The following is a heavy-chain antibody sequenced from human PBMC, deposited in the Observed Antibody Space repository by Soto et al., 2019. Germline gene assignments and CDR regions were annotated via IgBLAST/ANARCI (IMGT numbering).Heavy chain of an antibody. CDR1: GFSFSTGAVG. J-gene: IGHJ4*02. CDR2: IYWDDDK. V-gene: IGHV2-5*02. CDR3: AHIYWAASGTRYYVDQ. D-gene: IGHD6-13*01. Sequence: QITLTESGPTLVKPTQTLTLTCTFSGFSFSTGAVGVVWISQPPGKALEFLALIYWDDDKRIRPSLKNEITITKVTSRNQVVLTLTDLDPEDTTTYYYAHIYWAASGTRYYVDQWGQGTVVTVSS.